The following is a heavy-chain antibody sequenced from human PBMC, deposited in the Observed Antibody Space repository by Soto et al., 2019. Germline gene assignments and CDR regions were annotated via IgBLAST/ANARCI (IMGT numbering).Heavy chain of an antibody. V-gene: IGHV3-53*01. CDR1: GFTVSNNY. D-gene: IGHD3-3*01. Sequence: GGSLRLSCAASGFTVSNNYMSWVRQAPGKGLEWVSVVYSSGTTYYADSVKGRFTISRDNSKNILYLQMNSLRAEDTAVYYCARAPPSITIFGVAVAYGMDVWGQGTTVTVSS. CDR2: VYSSGTT. J-gene: IGHJ6*02. CDR3: ARAPPSITIFGVAVAYGMDV.